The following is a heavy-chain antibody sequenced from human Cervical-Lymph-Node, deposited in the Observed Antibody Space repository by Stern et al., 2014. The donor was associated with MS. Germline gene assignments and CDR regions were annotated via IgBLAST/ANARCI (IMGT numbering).Heavy chain of an antibody. CDR2: MIPMFGTT. CDR1: GDTFSNYA. D-gene: IGHD3-3*01. Sequence: VQLVESGAEVKKPGSSVKVSCKASGDTFSNYAMNWVRQAPGQGLMWMGGMIPMFGTTNSPQHFQGRVTFTADKATNTAFLELSSLISGDTATYYCVFQTLGATYWGQGTLVTVSS. CDR3: VFQTLGATY. J-gene: IGHJ4*02. V-gene: IGHV1-69*06.